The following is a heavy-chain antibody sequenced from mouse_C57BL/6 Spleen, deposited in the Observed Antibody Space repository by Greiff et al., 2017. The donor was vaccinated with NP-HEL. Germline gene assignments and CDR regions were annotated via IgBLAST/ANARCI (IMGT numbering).Heavy chain of an antibody. CDR2: INPNNGGT. Sequence: VQLQQSGPELVKPGASVKISCKASGYTFTDYYMNWVKQSHGKSLEWIGDINPNNGGTSYNQKFKGKATLTVDKSSSTAYMELRSLTSEDSAVYYCARGVLLDYWGQGTTLTVSS. CDR3: ARGVLLDY. V-gene: IGHV1-26*01. J-gene: IGHJ2*01. CDR1: GYTFTDYY. D-gene: IGHD1-1*01.